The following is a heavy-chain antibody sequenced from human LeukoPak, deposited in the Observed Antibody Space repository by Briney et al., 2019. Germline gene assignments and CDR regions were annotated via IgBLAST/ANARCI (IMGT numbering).Heavy chain of an antibody. CDR1: GGSISSGAYS. CDR3: ARDWGQWLVAGNWFDP. D-gene: IGHD6-19*01. V-gene: IGHV4-30-2*01. Sequence: SQTLSLTCAVSGGSISSGAYSWSWIRQPPGKGLEWIGYIYHSGSTYYNPSLNSRVTMSLDRSKNQFSLKVSSMTAADTAVYYCARDWGQWLVAGNWFDPWGQGTLVTVSS. J-gene: IGHJ5*02. CDR2: IYHSGST.